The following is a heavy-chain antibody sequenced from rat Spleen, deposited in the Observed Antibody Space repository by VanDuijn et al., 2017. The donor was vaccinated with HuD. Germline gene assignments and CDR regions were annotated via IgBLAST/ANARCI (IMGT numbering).Heavy chain of an antibody. V-gene: IGHV5S10*01. CDR3: ARAGYLRDWYFDF. CDR1: GLTFSDYN. D-gene: IGHD2-2*01. J-gene: IGHJ1*01. CDR2: IIYDDSRT. Sequence: EVQLVESGGGLVQPGRSLKLSCAASGLTFSDYNMAWVRQAPKKGLEWVATIIYDDSRTYYRDSVKGRFTISRDNTKNTLYLQMDNLRSEDTATYYCARAGYLRDWYFDFWGPGTMVTVSS.